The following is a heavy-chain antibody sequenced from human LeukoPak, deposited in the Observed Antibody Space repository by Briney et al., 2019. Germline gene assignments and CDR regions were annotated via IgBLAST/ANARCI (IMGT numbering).Heavy chain of an antibody. CDR1: GGTFSSYA. Sequence: SVKVSCKASGGTFSSYAISWVRQAPGQGLEWMGGIIPIFGTANYAQKLQGRVTMTTDTSTSTAYMELRSLRSDDTAVYYCARDDSSGSYYYYGMDVWGQGTTVTVSS. V-gene: IGHV1-69*05. CDR2: IIPIFGTA. J-gene: IGHJ6*02. CDR3: ARDDSSGSYYYYGMDV. D-gene: IGHD3-22*01.